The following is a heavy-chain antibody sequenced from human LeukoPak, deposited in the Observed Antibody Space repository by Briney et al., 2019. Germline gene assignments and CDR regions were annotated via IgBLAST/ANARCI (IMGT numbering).Heavy chain of an antibody. J-gene: IGHJ6*02. CDR2: MNGDGSVK. CDR3: ATYTHWVAGDV. D-gene: IGHD3-16*01. Sequence: GGSLRLSCAASEFIFSKSWMSWVRQAPGKGLEWVANMNGDGSVKDYVDSVKGRFTISRDNARQSLYLQMSDLRAEDTAVYYCATYTHWVAGDVWGQGTTVTVSS. CDR1: EFIFSKSW. V-gene: IGHV3-7*01.